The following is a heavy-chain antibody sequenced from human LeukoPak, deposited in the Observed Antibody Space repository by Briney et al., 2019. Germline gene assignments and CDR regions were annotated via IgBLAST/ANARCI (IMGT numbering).Heavy chain of an antibody. CDR2: IRYAGSNE. D-gene: IGHD2-2*01. CDR3: AKIEGKYQLANIPDS. J-gene: IGHJ4*02. V-gene: IGHV3-30*02. CDR1: GFTFSYFG. Sequence: PGGSLRLSCVASGFTFSYFGMHWVRQAPGKGLEWVAFIRYAGSNEYYAESVKGRFTISRDNSKNTLYLQMNSLRVEDTAAYYCAKIEGKYQLANIPDSWGQGTLVTVSS.